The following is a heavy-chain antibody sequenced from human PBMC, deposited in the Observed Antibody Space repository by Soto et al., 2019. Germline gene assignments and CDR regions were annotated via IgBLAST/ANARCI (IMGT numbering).Heavy chain of an antibody. CDR3: ASDYGGNPRPDAFDI. CDR1: GFTFVDYY. V-gene: IGHV3-11*06. Sequence: GGSLRLSCAASGFTFVDYYMIFVRHSAFKWLEWVSYISSSSSYTNYADSVKGRFTISRDNAKNSLYLQMNSLRAEDTAVYYCASDYGGNPRPDAFDIWGQGTMVTVSS. J-gene: IGHJ3*02. CDR2: ISSSSSYT. D-gene: IGHD4-17*01.